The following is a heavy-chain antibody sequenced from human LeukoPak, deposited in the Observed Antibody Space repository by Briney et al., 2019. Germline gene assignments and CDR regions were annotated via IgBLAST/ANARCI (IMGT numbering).Heavy chain of an antibody. CDR2: ISGSAGST. Sequence: GGSLRLXCAASGFTFSSYAMSWVRQAPGKGLEWVSTISGSAGSTYYADYVKGRFTISRDNSKNTLYLQMNSLRAEDTAVYYCANQYSSSWSYFDYWGQGTLVTVSS. CDR1: GFTFSSYA. V-gene: IGHV3-23*01. D-gene: IGHD6-13*01. CDR3: ANQYSSSWSYFDY. J-gene: IGHJ4*02.